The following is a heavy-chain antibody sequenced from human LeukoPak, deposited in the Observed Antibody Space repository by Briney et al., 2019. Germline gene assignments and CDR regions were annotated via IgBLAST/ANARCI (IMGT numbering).Heavy chain of an antibody. D-gene: IGHD1-1*01. CDR3: ARDPSWNTYFDY. V-gene: IGHV3-23*01. CDR2: ISGSGGST. CDR1: GFTFSSYA. Sequence: GSLRLSRAASGFTFSSYAMSWVRQAPGKGLEWVSAISGSGGSTYYADSVKGRFTISRDNSKNTLYLQMNSLRAEDTAVYYCARDPSWNTYFDYWGQGTLVTVSS. J-gene: IGHJ4*02.